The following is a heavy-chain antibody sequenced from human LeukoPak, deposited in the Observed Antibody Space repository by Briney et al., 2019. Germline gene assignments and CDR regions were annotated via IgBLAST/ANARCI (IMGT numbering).Heavy chain of an antibody. CDR1: GFTFSSYS. CDR2: ISSSSSYI. Sequence: PGGSLRLSCAASGFTFSSYSMNWVRQAPGKGLEWVSSISSSSSYIYYADSVKGRFTISRDNAKNSLYLQMNSLRAEDTAVYYCASLISLRLIPSDYWGQGTLVTVSS. D-gene: IGHD3/OR15-3a*01. J-gene: IGHJ4*02. CDR3: ASLISLRLIPSDY. V-gene: IGHV3-21*01.